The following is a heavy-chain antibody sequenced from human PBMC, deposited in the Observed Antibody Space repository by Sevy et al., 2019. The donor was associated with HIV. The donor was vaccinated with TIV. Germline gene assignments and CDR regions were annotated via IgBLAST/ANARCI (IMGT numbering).Heavy chain of an antibody. CDR1: GFTFSSYW. CDR2: IKQVGSEK. CDR3: ARGAIAVAGSDRLYFDY. J-gene: IGHJ4*02. Sequence: GGSLRLSCAASGFTFSSYWMSWVRQAPGKGLEWVANIKQVGSEKYYVDSVKGRFTTSGDNAKNSLYLPMNSLRAADTAVYYCARGAIAVAGSDRLYFDYWGQGTLVTVSS. V-gene: IGHV3-7*01. D-gene: IGHD6-19*01.